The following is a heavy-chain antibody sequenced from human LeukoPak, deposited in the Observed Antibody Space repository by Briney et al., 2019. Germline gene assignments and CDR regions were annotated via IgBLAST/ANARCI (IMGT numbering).Heavy chain of an antibody. CDR2: ISGSGGST. J-gene: IGHJ5*02. V-gene: IGHV3-23*01. Sequence: GGSLRLSCAGSEFTFSSYAMSWVRQAPGKGLEWVSTISGSGGSTFYADSVKGRFTISRDNSKNTLYLQMNSLRAEDTAVYYCAKDRYYGSGSYYTVGNWFDPWGQGTLVTVSS. D-gene: IGHD3-10*01. CDR1: EFTFSSYA. CDR3: AKDRYYGSGSYYTVGNWFDP.